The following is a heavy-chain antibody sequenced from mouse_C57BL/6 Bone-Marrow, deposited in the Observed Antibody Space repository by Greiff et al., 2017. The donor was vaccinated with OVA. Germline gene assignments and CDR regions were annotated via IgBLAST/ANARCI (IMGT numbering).Heavy chain of an antibody. J-gene: IGHJ2*01. Sequence: VQLKESGPELVKPGASVKLSCKASGYTFTSYDINWVKQRPGQGLEWIGWIYPRDGSTKYNEKFKGKATLTVDTSSSTAYMELHSLTSEDSAVYFCARSPPVDYWGQGTTLTVSS. V-gene: IGHV1-85*01. CDR3: ARSPPVDY. CDR2: IYPRDGST. CDR1: GYTFTSYD.